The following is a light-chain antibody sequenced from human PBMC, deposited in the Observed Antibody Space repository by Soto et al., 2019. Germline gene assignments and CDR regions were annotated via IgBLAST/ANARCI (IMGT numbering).Light chain of an antibody. J-gene: IGKJ5*01. CDR3: QQANSFPIT. V-gene: IGKV1-12*01. CDR1: QDISSW. CDR2: AAS. Sequence: DIQMTQTQSSVSASVGDRVTITCRASQDISSWLAWYQQKPGKAPKLLIYAASSLQSGVPSRFSGSGSGTDFTLTISSLQPEDFATYYCQQANSFPITFGQGTRLDIK.